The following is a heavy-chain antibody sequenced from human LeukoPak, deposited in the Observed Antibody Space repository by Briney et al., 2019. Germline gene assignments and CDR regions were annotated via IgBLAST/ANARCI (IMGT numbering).Heavy chain of an antibody. CDR1: GFTFGDYA. CDR3: ARAGKRDIVVVPAANDY. CDR2: IRSKGYGGTP. D-gene: IGHD2-2*01. J-gene: IGHJ4*02. V-gene: IGHV3-49*04. Sequence: GGSLRLSCTASGFTFGDYAMSWVRQAPGKGLEWVGFIRSKGYGGTPGYAASVRGRFTVSRDDSKGIAYLQMSSLKTEDTAVYYCARAGKRDIVVVPAANDYWGQGPLVTVSS.